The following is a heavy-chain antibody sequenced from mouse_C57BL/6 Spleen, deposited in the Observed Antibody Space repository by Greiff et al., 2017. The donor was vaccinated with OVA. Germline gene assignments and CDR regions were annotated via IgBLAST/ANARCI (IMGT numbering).Heavy chain of an antibody. Sequence: EVMLVESGGGLVKPGGSLKLSCAASGFTFSDYGMHWVRQAPEKGLEWVAYISSGSSTIYYADTVKGRFTISRDNAKNTLFLQMTSLRSEDTAMYYCARGGTTVGAIRMDDWGQGTTVTVSS. CDR3: ARGGTTVGAIRMDD. CDR1: GFTFSDYG. CDR2: ISSGSSTI. D-gene: IGHD1-1*01. V-gene: IGHV5-17*01. J-gene: IGHJ4*01.